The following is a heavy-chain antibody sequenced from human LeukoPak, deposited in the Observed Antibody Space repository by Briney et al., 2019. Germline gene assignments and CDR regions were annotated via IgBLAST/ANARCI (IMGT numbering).Heavy chain of an antibody. CDR2: ISYDGSNK. CDR3: AKSTIVVVPAAIPILFDY. J-gene: IGHJ4*02. D-gene: IGHD2-2*02. CDR1: GFTFSSYG. Sequence: GGSLRLSCAASGFTFSSYGMHWVRQAPGKGLEWVAVISYDGSNKYYADSVKGRFTISRDNSKNTLYLQMNSLRAEDTAVYYCAKSTIVVVPAAIPILFDYWAREPWSPSPQ. V-gene: IGHV3-30*18.